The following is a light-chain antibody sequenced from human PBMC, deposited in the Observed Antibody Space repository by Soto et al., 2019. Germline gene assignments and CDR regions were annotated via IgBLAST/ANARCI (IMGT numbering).Light chain of an antibody. V-gene: IGLV1-47*01. Sequence: QSVLTQPPSASGTPGQMVTISSSGSSSNIGSNYVFWYQHLPGTAPKLLIYGNNQRPSGVPDRFSGSRSGTSASLAISGLRPEDEADYYCAVWDDSLSGVVFGGGTKLTVL. J-gene: IGLJ3*02. CDR3: AVWDDSLSGVV. CDR1: SSNIGSNY. CDR2: GNN.